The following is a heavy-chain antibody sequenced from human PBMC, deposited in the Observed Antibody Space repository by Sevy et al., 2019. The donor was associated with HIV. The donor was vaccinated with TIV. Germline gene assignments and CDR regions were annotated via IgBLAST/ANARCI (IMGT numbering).Heavy chain of an antibody. Sequence: SETLSLTCTLSGDSISGYYWSWIRQPPGKGLEWIGYIYYTRSTNYNPSLKSRVTISKDTSKNQFSLKLSSVTAADTAVYYCARGSPQHYYGMDVWGQGTTVTVSS. CDR2: IYYTRST. V-gene: IGHV4-59*01. D-gene: IGHD6-13*01. CDR1: GDSISGYY. J-gene: IGHJ6*02. CDR3: ARGSPQHYYGMDV.